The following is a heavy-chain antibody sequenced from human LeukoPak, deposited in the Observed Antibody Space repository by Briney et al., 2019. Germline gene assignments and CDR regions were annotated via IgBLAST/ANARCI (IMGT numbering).Heavy chain of an antibody. J-gene: IGHJ3*02. CDR2: ISYDGSNK. V-gene: IGHV3-30-3*01. CDR1: GFTFSSYA. Sequence: GGSLRLSCAASGFTFSSYAMHWVRQAPGKGLEWVAVISYDGSNKYYADSVKGRFTISRDNSKNTLYPQMNSLRAEDTAVYYCARSFGIVVVNDAFDIWGQGTMVTVSS. CDR3: ARSFGIVVVNDAFDI. D-gene: IGHD3-22*01.